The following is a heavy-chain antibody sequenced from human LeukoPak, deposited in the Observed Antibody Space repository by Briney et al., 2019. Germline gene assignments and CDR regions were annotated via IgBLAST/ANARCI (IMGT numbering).Heavy chain of an antibody. V-gene: IGHV4-59*01. CDR1: GGSISSSY. CDR3: ARVRVGATREFDY. J-gene: IGHJ4*02. D-gene: IGHD1-26*01. CDR2: IYYSGST. Sequence: SETLSLTCTVSGGSISSSYWSWIRQPPGKGLEWIGYIYYSGSTNYNPSLKSRVTISVDTSKNQFSLKLRSVTAADTAVYYCARVRVGATREFDYWGQGTLVTVSS.